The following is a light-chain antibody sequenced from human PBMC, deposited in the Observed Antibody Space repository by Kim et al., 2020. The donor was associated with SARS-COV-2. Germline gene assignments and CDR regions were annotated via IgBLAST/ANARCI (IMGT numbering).Light chain of an antibody. V-gene: IGKV3-20*01. Sequence: SPGERATLSCRASQSVSSSYLAGYQQKPGQAPRLLIYGASSRATGIPARFSGSGSGTDFTLTISRLEPEDFAVYYCQQYGSSLRTFGQGTKVDIK. CDR2: GAS. CDR1: QSVSSSY. CDR3: QQYGSSLRT. J-gene: IGKJ1*01.